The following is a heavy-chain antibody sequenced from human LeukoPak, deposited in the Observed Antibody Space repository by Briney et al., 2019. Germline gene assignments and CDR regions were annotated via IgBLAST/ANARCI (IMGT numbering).Heavy chain of an antibody. CDR2: IYYSGST. CDR3: ARRGAVYAGNDFDY. V-gene: IGHV4-59*08. Sequence: SETLSLSCTVSGGSISGYYWSWIRQPPGKGLEWIGHIYYSGSTNYNPSLKSRVTVSVDTSRNQFSLKLSSVTAADTAVYYCARRGAVYAGNDFDYWGQGTLVSVSA. CDR1: GGSISGYY. J-gene: IGHJ4*02. D-gene: IGHD4-23*01.